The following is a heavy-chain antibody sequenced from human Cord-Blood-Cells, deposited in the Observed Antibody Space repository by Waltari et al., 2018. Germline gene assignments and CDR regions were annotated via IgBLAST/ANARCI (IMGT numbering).Heavy chain of an antibody. Sequence: QVQLVQSGAEVKKPGASVKVSCKASGYTFTGYYMHWVRQAPGQGLEWMGRINPNSGGTNYAQKFQGRVTMTRDTSISTAYMELSRLRSDDTAVYYCARNYDILTGYYNWFNPWGQRTLVTVSS. CDR3: ARNYDILTGYYNWFNP. J-gene: IGHJ5*02. V-gene: IGHV1-2*06. CDR2: INPNSGGT. D-gene: IGHD3-9*01. CDR1: GYTFTGYY.